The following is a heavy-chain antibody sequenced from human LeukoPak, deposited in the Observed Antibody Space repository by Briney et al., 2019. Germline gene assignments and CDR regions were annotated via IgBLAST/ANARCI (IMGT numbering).Heavy chain of an antibody. D-gene: IGHD3-10*01. CDR1: GYSISSGYY. Sequence: SETLSLTCAVSGYSISSGYYWGWIRQPPGKGLEWIGSIYHSGSAYYNPSLKSRVTISVDTSKNPFSLKLSSVTAADTAVYYCARQEYYYGSGSYYPFDYWGQGTLVTVSS. J-gene: IGHJ4*02. CDR2: IYHSGSA. CDR3: ARQEYYYGSGSYYPFDY. V-gene: IGHV4-38-2*01.